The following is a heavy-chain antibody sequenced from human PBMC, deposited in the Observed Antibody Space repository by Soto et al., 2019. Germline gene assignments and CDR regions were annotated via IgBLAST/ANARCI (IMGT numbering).Heavy chain of an antibody. CDR3: AHIRELRPFDY. J-gene: IGHJ4*02. Sequence: QITLKESGATLVKPRQTLTLTCTFSGFSLSTSGVGVGWIRQPPGKALEWLALIYWDDDKRYSPSLKSRLTITKHTSKNQVVLTMTNMDPVDTATYYCAHIRELRPFDYWGQGTLVTVSS. V-gene: IGHV2-5*02. D-gene: IGHD1-26*01. CDR1: GFSLSTSGVG. CDR2: IYWDDDK.